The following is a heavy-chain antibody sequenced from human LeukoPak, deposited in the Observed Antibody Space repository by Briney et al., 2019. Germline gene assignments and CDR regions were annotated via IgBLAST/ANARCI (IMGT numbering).Heavy chain of an antibody. Sequence: ASVKVSCKASGYTLTGYYMHWVRQAPGQGLEWMGWINPNSGGTNYAQKFQGRVTMTRDTSISTAYMELSRLRSDDTAVYYCARCIVGATIPDYWGQGTLVTVSS. CDR3: ARCIVGATIPDY. CDR1: GYTLTGYY. D-gene: IGHD1-26*01. J-gene: IGHJ4*02. V-gene: IGHV1-2*02. CDR2: INPNSGGT.